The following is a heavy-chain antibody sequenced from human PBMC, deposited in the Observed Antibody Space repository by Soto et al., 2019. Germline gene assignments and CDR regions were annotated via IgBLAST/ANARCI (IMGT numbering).Heavy chain of an antibody. Sequence: PSETLSLTCSVSGGSISGYYWSWIRQSPGKGLEWIGYIYYSGNTNYNPSLKSRVTISVDTSQNQFSLKLTSMTAADTAVYYCATGYYYYYMDVRGKGTTVTVSS. CDR2: IYYSGNT. CDR3: ATGYYYYYMDV. CDR1: GGSISGYY. V-gene: IGHV4-59*01. J-gene: IGHJ6*03.